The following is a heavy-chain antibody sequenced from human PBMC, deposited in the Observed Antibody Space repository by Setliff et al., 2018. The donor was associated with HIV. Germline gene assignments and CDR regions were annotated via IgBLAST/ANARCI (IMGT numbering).Heavy chain of an antibody. D-gene: IGHD3-22*01. CDR3: ARAGVYYDSSGYCIDY. CDR2: ISGSGGST. CDR1: GFTFSTYP. J-gene: IGHJ4*02. Sequence: PGGSLRLSCAASGFTFSTYPMSWVRQAPGKGLEWVSGISGSGGSTYYADSVKGRFTISRDNSKNTLYLQMNSLRVEDTAIYYCARAGVYYDSSGYCIDYWGQGTLVTVSS. V-gene: IGHV3-23*01.